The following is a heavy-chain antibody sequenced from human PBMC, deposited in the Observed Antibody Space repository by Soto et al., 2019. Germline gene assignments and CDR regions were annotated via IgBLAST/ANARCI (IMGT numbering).Heavy chain of an antibody. CDR2: MTSSGSAI. V-gene: IGHV3-23*04. J-gene: IGHJ4*02. CDR3: ARVGGSFFEN. Sequence: EVQLVESGGGLVQPGGSLRLSCAASGFTFGTYAMSWVRQAPGKGLEWVSAMTSSGSAIYYAESVRGRFIISGDNARNTLSLQLNRLRVEDTALYYCARVGGSFFENWGQGTRVTVSS. D-gene: IGHD3-16*01. CDR1: GFTFGTYA.